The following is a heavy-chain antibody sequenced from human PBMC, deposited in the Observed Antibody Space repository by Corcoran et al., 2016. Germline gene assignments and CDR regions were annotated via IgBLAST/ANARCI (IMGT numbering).Heavy chain of an antibody. CDR3: GRPYSSSSRCIFDI. V-gene: IGHV4-38-2*02. Sequence: QGQLQESGPGLVRPSETLSLTCIVSGYSISSGYNWGWIRQSPGKGLEWIGTIYHTGTPYYNPSLKSRVSISVDTSKNQLSLKLSSVSAADTAVYYCGRPYSSSSRCIFDIWRQGTTVTVSS. CDR1: GYSISSGYN. D-gene: IGHD6-6*01. J-gene: IGHJ3*02. CDR2: IYHTGTP.